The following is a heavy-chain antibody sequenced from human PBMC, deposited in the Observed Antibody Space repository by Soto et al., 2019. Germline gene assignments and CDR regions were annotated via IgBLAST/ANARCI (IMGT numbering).Heavy chain of an antibody. CDR1: GGSVSSARHY. CDR2: IFYSGST. CDR3: ARTYVWGSYRYFDY. J-gene: IGHJ4*02. V-gene: IGHV4-61*01. Sequence: SETLSLTCTVSGGSVSSARHYWSWIRLPPGKGLEWIGNIFYSGSTNYNPSLQSRLTISLDTSKNQFSLKLSSVTAADTAVYYCARTYVWGSYRYFDYWGQGTLVTVSS. D-gene: IGHD3-16*02.